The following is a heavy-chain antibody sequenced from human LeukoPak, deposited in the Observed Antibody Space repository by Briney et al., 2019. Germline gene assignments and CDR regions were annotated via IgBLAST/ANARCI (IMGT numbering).Heavy chain of an antibody. V-gene: IGHV1-2*02. CDR1: GYTFTGYY. CDR2: INPNNGGT. D-gene: IGHD1-26*01. CDR3: AREDPGGRAEV. J-gene: IGHJ6*01. Sequence: ASVKVSCKASGYTFTGYYMHWVRQSPGQGLEWMGWINPNNGGTNYAQKFQGRVTMTRDTSISTAYMELSRLRSDDTAVYYCAREDPGGRAEVWGQGTTVTVSS.